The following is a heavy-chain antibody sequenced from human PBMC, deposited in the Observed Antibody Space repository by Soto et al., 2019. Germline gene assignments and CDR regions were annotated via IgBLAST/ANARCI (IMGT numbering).Heavy chain of an antibody. D-gene: IGHD6-13*01. V-gene: IGHV1-69*02. J-gene: IGHJ3*02. CDR3: ARATSEYSSSWYGRAFDI. CDR2: IIPILGIA. Sequence: GASVKVSCKASGGTFSSYTISWVRQAPGQGLEWMGRIIPILGIANYAQKFQGRVTITADKSTSTAYMELSSLRSEDTAVYYCARATSEYSSSWYGRAFDIWGQGTMVTVSS. CDR1: GGTFSSYT.